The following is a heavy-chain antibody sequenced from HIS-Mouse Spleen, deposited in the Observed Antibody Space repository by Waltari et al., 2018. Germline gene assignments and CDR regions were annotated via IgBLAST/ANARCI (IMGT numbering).Heavy chain of an antibody. V-gene: IGHV4-34*01. Sequence: QVQLQQWGAGLLKPSETLSLTCAVYGGSFSGYYWSWIRQPPGKGLEWIGEINHSGRTNYNPSLKSRVTISVDTSKNQFSLKLSSVTAADTAVYYCARGGIVVVPAVYFDYWGQGTLVTVSS. CDR1: GGSFSGYY. J-gene: IGHJ4*02. CDR2: INHSGRT. D-gene: IGHD2-2*01. CDR3: ARGGIVVVPAVYFDY.